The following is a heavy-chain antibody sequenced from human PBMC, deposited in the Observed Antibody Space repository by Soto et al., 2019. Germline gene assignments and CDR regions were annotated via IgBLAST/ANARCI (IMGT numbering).Heavy chain of an antibody. CDR2: ISYDGSNK. J-gene: IGHJ6*02. CDR1: GFTFSSYG. Sequence: GGSLRLSCAASGFTFSSYGMHWVRQAPGKGLEWVAVISYDGSNKYYVDSVKGRFTISRDNSKNTLYLQMNSLRAEDTAVYYCAKALRYYYYYGMDVWGQGTTVTVSS. V-gene: IGHV3-30*18. CDR3: AKALRYYYYYGMDV.